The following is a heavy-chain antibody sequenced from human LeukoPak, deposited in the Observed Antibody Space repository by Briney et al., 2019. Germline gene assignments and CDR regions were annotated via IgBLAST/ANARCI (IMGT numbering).Heavy chain of an antibody. D-gene: IGHD6-6*01. CDR2: IKQDGSVK. Sequence: GGSLRLSCAASGFTFSSYWMTWVRQAPGKGLEWVANIKQDGSVKYYVDSVKGRFTISRDNAKNSLYLQMNSLRAGDTAIYNCARIGYSSSSLDFWGRGTLVTVSS. V-gene: IGHV3-7*03. CDR3: ARIGYSSSSLDF. CDR1: GFTFSSYW. J-gene: IGHJ4*02.